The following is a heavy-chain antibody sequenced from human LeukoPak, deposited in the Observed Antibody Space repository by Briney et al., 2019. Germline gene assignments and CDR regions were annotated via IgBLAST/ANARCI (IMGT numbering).Heavy chain of an antibody. Sequence: SVNESLLSSLYIHTEYYLHELRPPGAQGGAGMGCIHQNSGGTNYAQKFGGRVSMTRDTSISTAYMELSRLRSDDTAVYYCARGSGFGVDYYYYYMDGWGKGTTVTVSS. J-gene: IGHJ6*03. CDR1: LYIHTEYY. CDR3: ARGSGFGVDYYYYYMDG. D-gene: IGHD3-3*01. CDR2: IHQNSGGT. V-gene: IGHV1-2*02.